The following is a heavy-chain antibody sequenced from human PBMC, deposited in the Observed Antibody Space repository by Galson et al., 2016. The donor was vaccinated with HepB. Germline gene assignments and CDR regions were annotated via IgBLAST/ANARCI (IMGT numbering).Heavy chain of an antibody. CDR2: FYPGDSEI. CDR1: GYVFSSYW. D-gene: IGHD3-22*01. Sequence: QSGAEVKKPGESLKISCKGEGYVFSSYWIAWVRQTPDKGLEWTGLFYPGDSEIRYSPSFQGQVTFSADKSINTAYMQWSSLKASDTAIYYCARLVSSRSPYDSWGQGTLVTVSS. V-gene: IGHV5-51*01. J-gene: IGHJ4*02. CDR3: ARLVSSRSPYDS.